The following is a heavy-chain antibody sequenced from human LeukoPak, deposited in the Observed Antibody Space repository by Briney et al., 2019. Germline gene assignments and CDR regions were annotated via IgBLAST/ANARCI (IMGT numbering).Heavy chain of an antibody. J-gene: IGHJ4*02. V-gene: IGHV1-69*05. CDR1: GGTFSSYA. CDR3: ARGRQLNGDY. CDR2: IIPIFGTA. D-gene: IGHD1-1*01. Sequence: GASVKVSCKASGGTFSSYAISWVRQAPGQGLEWMGRIIPIFGTANYAQKFQGRVTITTDESTSTAYMELSSLRSEDTAVYYCARGRQLNGDYWGQGTLVTVSS.